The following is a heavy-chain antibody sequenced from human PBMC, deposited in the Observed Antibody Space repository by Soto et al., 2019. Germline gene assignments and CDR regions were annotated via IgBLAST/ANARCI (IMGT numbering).Heavy chain of an antibody. CDR2: TNKDGASS. CDR1: GFTFSAFW. CDR3: ARDDLRRNEALDI. D-gene: IGHD2-21*01. Sequence: EVQLVESGGDFVQPGGSLRLSCEASGFTFSAFWMHWVRHVPGEGLVWISRTNKDGASSEYADSVKGRFSVSRDNAKNTMFLHMTGLRAEDTAVYYCARDDLRRNEALDIWGQWTLVTVSS. J-gene: IGHJ3*02. V-gene: IGHV3-74*03.